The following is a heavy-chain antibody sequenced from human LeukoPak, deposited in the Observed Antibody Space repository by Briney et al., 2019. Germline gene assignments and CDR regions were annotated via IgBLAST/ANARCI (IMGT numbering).Heavy chain of an antibody. CDR1: GFTFSSYW. J-gene: IGHJ4*02. D-gene: IGHD5-24*01. Sequence: GGSLGLSCAASGFTFSSYWMSWVRQAPGKGLEWVANIKQDGSERYYVDSVKGRFTISRDNAKNSLYLQMNSLRAEDTAVYYCARELEMATNTLDYWGQGTLVTVSS. V-gene: IGHV3-7*01. CDR3: ARELEMATNTLDY. CDR2: IKQDGSER.